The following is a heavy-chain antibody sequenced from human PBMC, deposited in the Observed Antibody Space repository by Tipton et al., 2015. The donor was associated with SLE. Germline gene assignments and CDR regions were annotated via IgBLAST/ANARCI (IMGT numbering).Heavy chain of an antibody. V-gene: IGHV3-23*03. Sequence: SLRLSCAASGFTFSSYAMSWVRQAPGKGLEWVSVIYSGGSSTCYADSVKGRFTISRDNSKNTLYLQMNSLRAEDTAVYYCAKDHWSDYWGQGTLVTVSS. CDR1: GFTFSSYA. CDR2: IYSGGSST. CDR3: AKDHWSDY. J-gene: IGHJ4*02. D-gene: IGHD1-1*01.